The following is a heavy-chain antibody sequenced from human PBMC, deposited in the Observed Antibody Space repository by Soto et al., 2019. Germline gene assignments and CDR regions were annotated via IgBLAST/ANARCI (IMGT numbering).Heavy chain of an antibody. Sequence: SETLSLTCTVSGGSISSYYWSWIRQPPGKGLEWIGYIYYSGSTNYNPSLKSRVTISVDTSKNQFSLKLSSVTAADTAVYYCARLWIYCGGDCFPNWFDLWGQGTLVTVSS. CDR2: IYYSGST. CDR3: ARLWIYCGGDCFPNWFDL. V-gene: IGHV4-59*08. CDR1: GGSISSYY. D-gene: IGHD2-21*02. J-gene: IGHJ5*02.